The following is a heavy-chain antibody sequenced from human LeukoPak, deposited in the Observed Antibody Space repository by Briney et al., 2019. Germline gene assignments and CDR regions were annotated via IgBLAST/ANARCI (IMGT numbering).Heavy chain of an antibody. V-gene: IGHV3-73*01. Sequence: GGSLRLSCAASGFTFSGSAMHWVRQASGKGLEWVGRIRSKANSYATAYAASVKGRFTISRDDSKNTAYLQMNSLKTEDTAVYYCTSQDGAGIAAAGRRGKDVWGKGTTVTISP. CDR2: IRSKANSYAT. CDR1: GFTFSGSA. CDR3: TSQDGAGIAAAGRRGKDV. D-gene: IGHD6-13*01. J-gene: IGHJ6*04.